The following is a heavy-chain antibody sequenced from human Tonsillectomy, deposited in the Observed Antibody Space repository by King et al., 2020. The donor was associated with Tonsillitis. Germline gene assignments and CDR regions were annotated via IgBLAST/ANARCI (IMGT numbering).Heavy chain of an antibody. CDR3: ARRGGFCTGVRCYEAY. Sequence: QLVQSGAEVKKPGASVKVSCNASGYTFTNFGSTWVRQAPGQGLEWMGWISTYNVNTKYAQKFQGRVTLTKDTSKSTAYMELRSLRTDDTAVYYCARRGGFCTGVRCYEAYWGQGTLVTVSS. V-gene: IGHV1-18*01. CDR2: ISTYNVNT. CDR1: GYTFTNFG. D-gene: IGHD2-8*02. J-gene: IGHJ4*02.